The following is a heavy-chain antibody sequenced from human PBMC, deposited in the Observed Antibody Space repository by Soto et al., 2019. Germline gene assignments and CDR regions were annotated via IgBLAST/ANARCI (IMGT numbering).Heavy chain of an antibody. Sequence: EVQLLESGGGLVQPGGSLRLSCAASGFTFSSYAMSWVRQAPGKGLEWVSAISSSGGSTYYADSVKGRFTISRDNSKNTLYLQMNSLRAEDTAVYYCAKDANEPGTTGNVLDYWGQGTLVTVSS. J-gene: IGHJ4*02. D-gene: IGHD1-1*01. CDR1: GFTFSSYA. V-gene: IGHV3-23*01. CDR2: ISSSGGST. CDR3: AKDANEPGTTGNVLDY.